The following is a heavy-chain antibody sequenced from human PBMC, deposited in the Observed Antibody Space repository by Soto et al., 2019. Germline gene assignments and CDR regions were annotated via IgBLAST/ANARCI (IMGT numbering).Heavy chain of an antibody. V-gene: IGHV1-8*01. CDR3: ARGVSSGP. CDR1: GYTFTSYD. CDR2: MNPNS. J-gene: IGHJ5*02. Sequence: QVQLVQSGAEVKKPGASVKVSCKASGYTFTSYDIHWVRQATGQGLEWMGWMNPNSGYAQKFQGRVTMTRNTSISTAYMELSSLRSEETAVYYCARGVSSGPWGQGTLVTVSS.